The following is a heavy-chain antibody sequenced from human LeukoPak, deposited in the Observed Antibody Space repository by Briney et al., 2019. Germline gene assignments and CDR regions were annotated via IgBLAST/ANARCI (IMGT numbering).Heavy chain of an antibody. D-gene: IGHD6-19*01. V-gene: IGHV1-69*06. CDR3: ARNKQWLVYAFDI. CDR1: GGTFSSYA. CDR2: IIPIFGTA. J-gene: IGHJ3*02. Sequence: ASAKVSCKASGGTFSSYAISWVRRAPGQGLEWMGGIIPIFGTANYAQKFQGRVTITADKSTSTAYMELSSLRSEDTAVYYCARNKQWLVYAFDIWGQGTMVTVSS.